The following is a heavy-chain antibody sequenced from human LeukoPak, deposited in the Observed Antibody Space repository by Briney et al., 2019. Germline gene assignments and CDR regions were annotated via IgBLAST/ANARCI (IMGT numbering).Heavy chain of an antibody. D-gene: IGHD1-7*01. Sequence: VASVKVSCKASGYTFTSYGISWGRQAPGRGLEWMGWISAYKGNTNYAQKLQGRVTMTTDTSTSTAYMELRSLRSDDTAVYYCARELPGITGTDSWGQGTLVTVSS. V-gene: IGHV1-18*01. CDR3: ARELPGITGTDS. J-gene: IGHJ4*02. CDR2: ISAYKGNT. CDR1: GYTFTSYG.